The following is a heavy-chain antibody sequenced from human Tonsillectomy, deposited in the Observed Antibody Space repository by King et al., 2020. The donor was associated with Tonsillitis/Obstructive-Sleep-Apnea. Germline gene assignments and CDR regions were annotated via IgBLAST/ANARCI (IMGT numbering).Heavy chain of an antibody. J-gene: IGHJ3*02. V-gene: IGHV3-7*03. CDR1: GFTFSSFW. CDR3: ARVLDYYDSSGYRAFDI. CDR2: IKEDGSEK. D-gene: IGHD3-22*01. Sequence: VQLVESGGGLVQPGGSLRLSCAASGFTFSSFWMSWVRQAPGKGLEWVANIKEDGSEKYHVDSVKGRFTISRDNAKNSLYLQMNSLRAEDTAVYYCARVLDYYDSSGYRAFDIWGHGTMVTVSS.